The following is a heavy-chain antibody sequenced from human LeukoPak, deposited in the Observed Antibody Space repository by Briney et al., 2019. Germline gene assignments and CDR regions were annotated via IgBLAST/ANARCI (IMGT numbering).Heavy chain of an antibody. V-gene: IGHV4-61*02. CDR3: ARDQALNWNYDVFDY. CDR1: GGSISSGDYY. D-gene: IGHD1-7*01. CDR2: VYTSGST. J-gene: IGHJ4*02. Sequence: SETLSLTCSVSGGSISSGDYYWSWIRQPAGKGLEWIGRVYTSGSTNYNPSLKSRVTISADTSRNQFSLRLSSVTAADTAVYYCARDQALNWNYDVFDYWGQGALVTVSS.